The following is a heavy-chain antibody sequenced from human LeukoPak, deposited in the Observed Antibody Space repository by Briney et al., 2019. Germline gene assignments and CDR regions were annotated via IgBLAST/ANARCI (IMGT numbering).Heavy chain of an antibody. CDR2: ICGSGGST. V-gene: IGHV3-23*01. CDR1: GFTFSSYA. Sequence: PGGSLRLSCAASGFTFSSYAMSWVRQAPGEGLEWVSAICGSGGSTYYADSVKGRFTISRDNSKNTLYLQMNSLRAEDTAVYYCAKGGVVAATPEYFQHWGQGTLVTVSS. D-gene: IGHD2-15*01. CDR3: AKGGVVAATPEYFQH. J-gene: IGHJ1*01.